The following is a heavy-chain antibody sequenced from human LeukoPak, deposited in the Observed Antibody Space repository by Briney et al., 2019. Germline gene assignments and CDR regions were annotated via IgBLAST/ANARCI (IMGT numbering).Heavy chain of an antibody. CDR3: ATYRQVLLPFES. D-gene: IGHD2-8*02. CDR1: GFTVSSNS. V-gene: IGHV3-53*01. Sequence: GVLRLSCTVSGFTVSSNSMSWVRQAPGKGLEWVSFIYSGTIHYSDSVKGRFTISRDNSKSTLSLQMNSLRAEDTAIYYCATYRQVLLPFESWGQGTLVTVSS. CDR2: IYSGTI. J-gene: IGHJ4*02.